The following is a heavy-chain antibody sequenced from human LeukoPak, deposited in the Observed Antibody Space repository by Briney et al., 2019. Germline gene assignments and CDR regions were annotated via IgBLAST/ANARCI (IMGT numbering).Heavy chain of an antibody. CDR2: IIDDGYST. D-gene: IGHD3-16*01. Sequence: PGGSLRLSCAAARFIFDNYGMTWVRQAPGKGLEWVSGIIDDGYSTYYADSVKGRFTISRDNSKNTLYLHMSSLRVEDTAVFYCARVAPPLDDYIRGSFPYYFDYWGQGTPVTVSS. V-gene: IGHV3-23*01. CDR3: ARVAPPLDDYIRGSFPYYFDY. J-gene: IGHJ4*02. CDR1: RFIFDNYG.